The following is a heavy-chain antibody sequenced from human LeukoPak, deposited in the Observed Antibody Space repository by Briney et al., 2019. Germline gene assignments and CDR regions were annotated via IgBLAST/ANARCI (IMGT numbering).Heavy chain of an antibody. Sequence: SVKLCCKASGGTFSSYAISWVRQAPGQGLEWMGGIIPIFGTANYAQKFQGRVTITTDEYTSTAYMELRSLRSEATAVYYCSRDHHSVLELYYWGQGTLVTVAS. J-gene: IGHJ4*02. CDR1: GGTFSSYA. CDR3: SRDHHSVLELYY. D-gene: IGHD1-7*01. V-gene: IGHV1-69*05. CDR2: IIPIFGTA.